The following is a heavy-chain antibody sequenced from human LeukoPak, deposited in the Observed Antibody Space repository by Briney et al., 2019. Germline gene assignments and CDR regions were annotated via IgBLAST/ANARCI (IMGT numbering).Heavy chain of an antibody. CDR1: GYSFTNNW. V-gene: IGHV5-51*01. CDR3: VRSPACSSGTCYPNWFDP. Sequence: LGESLKISCKGSGYSFTNNWIGWVRQMPGKGLEWMGITYPGDSNTRYSPSFQGQVTISADKSISSAYLQWSSLKASDTAMYYCVRSPACSSGTCYPNWFDPWGQGTLVTVSS. CDR2: TYPGDSNT. J-gene: IGHJ5*02. D-gene: IGHD2-15*01.